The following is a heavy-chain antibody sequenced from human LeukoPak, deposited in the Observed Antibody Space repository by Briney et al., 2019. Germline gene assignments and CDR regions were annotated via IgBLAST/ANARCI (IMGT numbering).Heavy chain of an antibody. CDR2: IWYDGSNK. V-gene: IGHV3-33*06. CDR3: AKGSSSWYWGHWFDP. J-gene: IGHJ5*02. D-gene: IGHD6-13*01. Sequence: GGSLRLSCAASGFTFSSYGMHWVRQAPGKGLEWVAVIWYDGSNKYYADSVKGRFTISRDNSKNTLYLQMNSLRAEDTAVYYCAKGSSSWYWGHWFDPWGQGTLVTVSS. CDR1: GFTFSSYG.